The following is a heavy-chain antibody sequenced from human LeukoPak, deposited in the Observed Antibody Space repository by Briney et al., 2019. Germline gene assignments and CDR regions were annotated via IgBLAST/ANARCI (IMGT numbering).Heavy chain of an antibody. D-gene: IGHD5/OR15-5a*01. V-gene: IGHV3-30*18. J-gene: IGHJ4*02. CDR3: AKEKGVWEYYFDY. CDR2: ISGSNK. Sequence: GGSLRLSCAASGFTFSNYGMNWVRQAPGKGLEWVAVISGSNKYYADSVKGRFIISRDSSTNTLYLQMNSPRAEDSAVYYCAKEKGVWEYYFDYWGQGTLVTVSS. CDR1: GFTFSNYG.